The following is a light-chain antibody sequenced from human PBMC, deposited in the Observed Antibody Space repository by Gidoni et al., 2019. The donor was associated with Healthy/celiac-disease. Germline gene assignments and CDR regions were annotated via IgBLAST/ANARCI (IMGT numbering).Light chain of an antibody. CDR3: QQYNNWPPGT. CDR2: GAS. J-gene: IGKJ1*01. CDR1: QIVSSN. V-gene: IGKV3-15*01. Sequence: EIVMTQSPATLSVSPGERATLSCRASQIVSSNLAWYQQKPGQAPRLLIYGASNRATGIPARFSGSGSGTEFTLTISSLQSEDFAVYYCQQYNNWPPGTFXXXTKVEIK.